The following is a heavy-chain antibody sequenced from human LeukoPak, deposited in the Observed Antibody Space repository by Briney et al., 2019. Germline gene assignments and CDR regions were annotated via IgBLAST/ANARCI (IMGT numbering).Heavy chain of an antibody. V-gene: IGHV1-69*06. D-gene: IGHD5-24*01. Sequence: GASVKVSCKASGGTFSSYAISWVRQAPGQGLEWTGRIIPIFGTANYAQKFQGRVTITADKSTSTAYMELSSLRSEDTAVYYCARDQPTIRFPYFDYRGQGTLVTVSS. CDR3: ARDQPTIRFPYFDY. J-gene: IGHJ4*02. CDR1: GGTFSSYA. CDR2: IIPIFGTA.